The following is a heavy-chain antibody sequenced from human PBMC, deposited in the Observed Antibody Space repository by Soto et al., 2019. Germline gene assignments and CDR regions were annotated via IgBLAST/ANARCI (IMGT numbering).Heavy chain of an antibody. J-gene: IGHJ6*02. V-gene: IGHV1-69*12. D-gene: IGHD5-18*01. CDR2: IIPIFGTA. Sequence: QVQLVQSGAEVKKPGSSVKVSCKASGGTFSSYASSWVRQAPGQGLEWMGGIIPIFGTANYAQKFQGRVTITADESTSTADMALSSLRSEDTAGYYCASHSYGYFPHYYHGMDVWGQGTTVTVSS. CDR3: ASHSYGYFPHYYHGMDV. CDR1: GGTFSSYA.